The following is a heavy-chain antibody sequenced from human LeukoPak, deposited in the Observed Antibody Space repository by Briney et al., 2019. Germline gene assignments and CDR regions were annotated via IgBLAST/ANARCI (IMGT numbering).Heavy chain of an antibody. D-gene: IGHD6-19*01. CDR3: ACIAVAGYFDY. J-gene: IGHJ4*02. Sequence: GGSLRLSCAASGFTFSSYWMHWVRHAPGKGLVWVSRINSDGSSTSYADSVKGRFTISRDNAKNTLYLQMNSLRAEDTAVYYCACIAVAGYFDYWGQGTLVTVSS. V-gene: IGHV3-74*01. CDR1: GFTFSSYW. CDR2: INSDGSST.